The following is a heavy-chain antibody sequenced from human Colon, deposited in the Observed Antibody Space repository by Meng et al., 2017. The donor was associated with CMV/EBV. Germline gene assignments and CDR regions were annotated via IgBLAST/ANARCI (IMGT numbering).Heavy chain of an antibody. CDR3: AKDLRITVFGVAPV. D-gene: IGHD3-3*01. V-gene: IGHV3-30-3*01. J-gene: IGHJ4*02. CDR1: GFTFTTYT. CDR2: ISYDGSNE. Sequence: GESLKISCAASGFTFTTYTIHWVRQAPGKGLEWVAVISYDGSNEYYADSVKGRFTISRDNSKNTLYLQMDSLRVEDTAVYYCAKDLRITVFGVAPVWGQGTPVTVSS.